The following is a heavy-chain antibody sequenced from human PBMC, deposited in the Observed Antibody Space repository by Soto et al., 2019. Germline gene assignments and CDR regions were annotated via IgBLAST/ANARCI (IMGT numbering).Heavy chain of an antibody. CDR3: ARLAGDFFNWFDP. V-gene: IGHV4-61*01. CDR1: GGSFSSGSYC. D-gene: IGHD2-21*02. J-gene: IGHJ5*02. CDR2: IYYSGST. Sequence: PSETLSLTCTVSGGSFSSGSYCWSWIRQHPGKGLEWIGYIYYSGSTNYNPPLKSRVTISVDTSKNQFSLKLSSVTAADTAVYYCARLAGDFFNWFDPWGQGTLVTVSS.